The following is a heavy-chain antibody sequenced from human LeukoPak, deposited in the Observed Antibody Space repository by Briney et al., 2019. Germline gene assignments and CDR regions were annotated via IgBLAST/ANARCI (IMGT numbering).Heavy chain of an antibody. J-gene: IGHJ3*02. Sequence: PSETLSLTCTVSGGSISSYYWSWIRQPAGKGLEWIGRIYTSGSTNYNPSLKSRVTMSVDMSKNQFSLKLSSVTAADTAVYYCARDFSRDGSDDAFDIWGQGTMVTVSS. CDR3: ARDFSRDGSDDAFDI. D-gene: IGHD5-24*01. CDR2: IYTSGST. CDR1: GGSISSYY. V-gene: IGHV4-4*07.